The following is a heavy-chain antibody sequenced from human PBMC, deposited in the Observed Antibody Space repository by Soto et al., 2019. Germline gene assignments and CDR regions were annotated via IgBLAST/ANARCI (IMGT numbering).Heavy chain of an antibody. V-gene: IGHV3-21*06. J-gene: IGHJ4*02. CDR1: GFAFSTYT. D-gene: IGHD4-4*01. CDR3: AREGINNYNEFYFDS. Sequence: GGSLRLSCAASGFAFSTYTMSWVRQAPGKGLEGVSSISGSGNYTHYADFLRGRFTLSRDNAKTSLFLQMDSLRAEDTAVYYCAREGINNYNEFYFDSWGQGTVVTVSS. CDR2: ISGSGNYT.